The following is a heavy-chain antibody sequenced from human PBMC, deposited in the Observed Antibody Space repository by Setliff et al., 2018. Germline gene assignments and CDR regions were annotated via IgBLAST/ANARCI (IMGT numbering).Heavy chain of an antibody. J-gene: IGHJ4*02. CDR1: GFTFSTYG. D-gene: IGHD5-12*01. CDR2: LNNDGTTI. V-gene: IGHV3-48*04. CDR3: ANLPGEMATIPDY. Sequence: GGSLRLSCAASGFTFSTYGLNWVRQAPGKGLEWISYLNNDGTTIYYADSVRGRFTISRDNARDSLYLQMNSLRAEDTAVYYCANLPGEMATIPDYWGQGTLVTVSS.